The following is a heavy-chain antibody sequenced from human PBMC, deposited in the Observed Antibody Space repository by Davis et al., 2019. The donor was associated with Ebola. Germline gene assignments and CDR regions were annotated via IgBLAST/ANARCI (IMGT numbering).Heavy chain of an antibody. CDR1: GYTFTSYY. CDR3: ARELIVIMAAAGTGAGDYYYYGMDV. CDR2: INPSGGST. D-gene: IGHD6-13*01. J-gene: IGHJ6*02. Sequence: AASVKVSCKASGYTFTSYYMHWVRQAPGQGLEWMRIINPSGGSTSYAQKFQGRVTMTRDTSTSTVYMELSSLRSEDTAVYYCARELIVIMAAAGTGAGDYYYYGMDVWGQGTTVTVSS. V-gene: IGHV1-46*03.